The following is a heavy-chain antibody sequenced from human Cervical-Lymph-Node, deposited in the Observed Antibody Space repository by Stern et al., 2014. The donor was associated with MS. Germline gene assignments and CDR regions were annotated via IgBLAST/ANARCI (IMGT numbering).Heavy chain of an antibody. J-gene: IGHJ4*02. D-gene: IGHD4-17*01. CDR1: GYSFIDYH. V-gene: IGHV1-2*04. CDR3: ARSGDGGDDGDYHPFDY. CDR2: MNPKSGDT. Sequence: QDQLVQSGAEVKKPGASVKVSCKGSGYSFIDYHLHWVRQAPGQGLEWMGWMNPKSGDTKYADHLQGWVTMTRDTSISTAYMELSRLRSYDTAVYYCARSGDGGDDGDYHPFDYWGQGTQVTVPT.